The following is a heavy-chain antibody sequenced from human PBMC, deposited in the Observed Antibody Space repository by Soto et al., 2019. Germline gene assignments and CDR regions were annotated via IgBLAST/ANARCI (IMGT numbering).Heavy chain of an antibody. D-gene: IGHD3-22*01. CDR1: GFTFSSYA. CDR3: AKVDSSGYYKSAEYFQH. J-gene: IGHJ1*01. CDR2: ISGSGGST. Sequence: GGSLRLSCAASGFTFSSYAMSWVHQAPGKGLEWVSAISGSGGSTYYADSVKGRFTISRDNSKNTLYLQMNSLRAEDTAVYYCAKVDSSGYYKSAEYFQHWGQGTLVTVSS. V-gene: IGHV3-23*01.